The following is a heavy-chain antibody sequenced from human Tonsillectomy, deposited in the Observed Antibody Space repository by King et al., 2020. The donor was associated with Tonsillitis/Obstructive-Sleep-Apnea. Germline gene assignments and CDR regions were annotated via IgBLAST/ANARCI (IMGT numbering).Heavy chain of an antibody. V-gene: IGHV3-23*04. CDR3: AKGTYDTSGPFDY. J-gene: IGHJ4*02. CDR2: VIRSGGST. Sequence: VQLVESGGGLIQPGGSLRLSCAASGFTFSSYAMSWVRQAPGKGREWVSAVIRSGGSTYYADSVKGRFTISRDNSKNTLYLQMNSLRAEDTAVYYCAKGTYDTSGPFDYWGQGTLVTVSS. D-gene: IGHD3-22*01. CDR1: GFTFSSYA.